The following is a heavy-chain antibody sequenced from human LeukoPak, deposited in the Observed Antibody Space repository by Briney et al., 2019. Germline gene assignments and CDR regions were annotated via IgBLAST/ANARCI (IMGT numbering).Heavy chain of an antibody. CDR2: IYYSGST. Sequence: SETLSLTCTVSGGSISSYYWSWIRQPPGKGLEWIGYIYYSGSTNYNPSPKSRVTISVDTSKNQFSLKLSSVTAADTAVYYCARGSYVLRYFDWLLGSYYMDVWGKGTTVTVSS. D-gene: IGHD3-9*01. CDR3: ARGSYVLRYFDWLLGSYYMDV. CDR1: GGSISSYY. J-gene: IGHJ6*03. V-gene: IGHV4-59*12.